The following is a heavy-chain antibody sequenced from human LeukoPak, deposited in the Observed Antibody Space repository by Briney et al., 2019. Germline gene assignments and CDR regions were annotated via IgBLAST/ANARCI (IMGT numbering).Heavy chain of an antibody. J-gene: IGHJ3*02. D-gene: IGHD3-9*01. CDR3: ATGGDILTGYYSDAFDI. CDR1: GGSFSGYY. CDR2: INHSGST. Sequence: PSETLSLTCAVYGGSFSGYYWSWIRQPPGKGLEWIGEINHSGSTNYNPSLKSRVTISVDTSENQFSLKLSSVTAADTAVYYCATGGDILTGYYSDAFDIWGQGTMVTVSS. V-gene: IGHV4-34*01.